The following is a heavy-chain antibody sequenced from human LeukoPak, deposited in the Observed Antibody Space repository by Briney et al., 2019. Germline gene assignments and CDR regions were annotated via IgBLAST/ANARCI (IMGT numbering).Heavy chain of an antibody. CDR2: IYYSGST. CDR1: GGSISSSSYY. Sequence: ETLSLTCTVSGGSISSSSYYWGWIRQPPGKGLEWIGSIYYSGSTYYNPSLKSRVTISVDTSKNQFSLKLSSVTAADTAVYYCARHGTGCTSSWYGWYFDLWGRDTLVTVSS. CDR3: ARHGTGCTSSWYGWYFDL. D-gene: IGHD6-13*01. V-gene: IGHV4-39*01. J-gene: IGHJ2*01.